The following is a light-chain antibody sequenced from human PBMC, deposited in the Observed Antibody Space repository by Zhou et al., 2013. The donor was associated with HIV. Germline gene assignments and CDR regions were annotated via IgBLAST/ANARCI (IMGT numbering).Light chain of an antibody. CDR3: LQRSNWPSWT. CDR2: NTS. Sequence: EIVLTQSPVTLSLSPGERATLSCRASQSVSSYLACYQQKPGQAPRLLIYNTSDRATGIPARFSGSGSGTDFTLISSSLEPADFAVYYCLQRSNWPSWTLGQGTK. J-gene: IGKJ1*01. V-gene: IGKV3-11*01. CDR1: QSVSSY.